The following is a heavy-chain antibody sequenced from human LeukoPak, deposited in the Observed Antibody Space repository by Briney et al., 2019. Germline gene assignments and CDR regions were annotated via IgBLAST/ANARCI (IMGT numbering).Heavy chain of an antibody. V-gene: IGHV1-8*01. Sequence: ASVKVSCKASGCTFTSYDINWVRQATGQGLEWMGWMNPNSGNTGYAQKFQGRVTMTRNTSISTAYMELSSLRSEDTAVYYCAREWELRPQGAFDIWGQGTMVTVSS. J-gene: IGHJ3*02. CDR2: MNPNSGNT. D-gene: IGHD1-26*01. CDR1: GCTFTSYD. CDR3: AREWELRPQGAFDI.